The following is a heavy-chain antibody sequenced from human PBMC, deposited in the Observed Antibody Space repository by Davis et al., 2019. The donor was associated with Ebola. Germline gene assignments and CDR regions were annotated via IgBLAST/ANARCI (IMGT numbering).Heavy chain of an antibody. CDR2: INPSGGST. Sequence: AASVKVSCKASGYTFTSYYMHWVRQAPGQGLEWMGIINPSGGSTSYAQKFQGRVTMTRDTSISTAYMELSRLRSDDTAVYYCAREGYGDYVLSYYYGMDVWGKGTTVTVSS. CDR3: AREGYGDYVLSYYYGMDV. V-gene: IGHV1-46*01. CDR1: GYTFTSYY. J-gene: IGHJ6*04. D-gene: IGHD4-17*01.